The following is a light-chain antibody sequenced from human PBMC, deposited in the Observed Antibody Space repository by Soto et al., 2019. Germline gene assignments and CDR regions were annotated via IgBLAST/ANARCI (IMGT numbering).Light chain of an antibody. CDR3: AAWDDTLKRYV. V-gene: IGLV2-14*01. J-gene: IGLJ1*01. CDR2: EVS. Sequence: SALTQPASVSGSPGQSITISCTGTSSDVGYYNYVSWYQQHPGRAPKLMIYEVSNRPSGVSSRFSGSKSGNTASLTISGLQAEDEADYYCAAWDDTLKRYVFGTGTKVTVL. CDR1: SSDVGYYNY.